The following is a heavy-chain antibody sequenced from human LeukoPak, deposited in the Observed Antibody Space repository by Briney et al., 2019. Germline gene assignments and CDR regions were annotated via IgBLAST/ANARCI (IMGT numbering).Heavy chain of an antibody. CDR1: GFTFSSYE. J-gene: IGHJ4*02. CDR2: INQDGSEK. V-gene: IGHV3-7*01. CDR3: AKDHSPYYYDSSGIFDY. Sequence: GGSLRLSCAASGFTFSSYEMNWVRQAPGKGLEWVANINQDGSEKYYVDSVKGRFTISRDNSKNTLYLQMNSLRAEDTAVYYCAKDHSPYYYDSSGIFDYWGQGTLVTVSS. D-gene: IGHD3-22*01.